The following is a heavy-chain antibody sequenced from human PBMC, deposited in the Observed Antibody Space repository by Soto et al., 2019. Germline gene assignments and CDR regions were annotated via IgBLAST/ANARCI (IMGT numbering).Heavy chain of an antibody. D-gene: IGHD3-22*01. Sequence: ASVKVSCKVSGYTLTELSMHWVRQAPGKGFEWMGGFDPEDGETIYAQKFQGRVTMTEDTSTDTAYMELSSLRSEDTAVYYCATLRVKRLENATYYFDYWGQGTLVTVSS. CDR2: FDPEDGET. CDR3: ATLRVKRLENATYYFDY. CDR1: GYTLTELS. J-gene: IGHJ4*02. V-gene: IGHV1-24*01.